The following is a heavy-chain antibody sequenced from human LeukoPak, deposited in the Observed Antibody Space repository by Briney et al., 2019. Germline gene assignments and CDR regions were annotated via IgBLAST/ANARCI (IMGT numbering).Heavy chain of an antibody. CDR1: GFTFGSYG. Sequence: GGSLRLSCAASGFTFGSYGMSWVRQAPGKGLEWVSAISASDRRTYYADSVKGRFTISRDNSKNTLYLQMNSLRAEDTAIYYCAKTHLPGIAVTGPDYWGQGTLVTVSS. V-gene: IGHV3-23*01. D-gene: IGHD6-19*01. CDR3: AKTHLPGIAVTGPDY. J-gene: IGHJ4*02. CDR2: ISASDRRT.